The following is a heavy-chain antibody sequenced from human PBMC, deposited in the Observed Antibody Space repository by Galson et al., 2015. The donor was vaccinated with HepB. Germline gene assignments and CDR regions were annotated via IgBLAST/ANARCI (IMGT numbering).Heavy chain of an antibody. CDR3: AKAGDIVVVPTTPSNWFDP. D-gene: IGHD2-2*01. V-gene: IGHV3-23*01. CDR2: ISASGGST. Sequence: SLRLSCAASGFTFSNYAMAWVRQAPGKGLEWVSGISASGGSTYYADSVKGRFTISRDNSKNTLYVQMNSLRAGDTAVYYCAKAGDIVVVPTTPSNWFDPWGQGTLVTVSS. J-gene: IGHJ5*02. CDR1: GFTFSNYA.